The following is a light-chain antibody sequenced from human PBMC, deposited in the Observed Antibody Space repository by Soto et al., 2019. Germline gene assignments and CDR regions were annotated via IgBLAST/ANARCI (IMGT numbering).Light chain of an antibody. CDR3: GTWDGSLSAL. J-gene: IGLJ2*01. V-gene: IGLV1-51*01. Sequence: QSVLTQPPSVSAAPGQKVTISCSGSSSKFEDNYVSWYQQFPGTAPKLLIYDNSERPSGIPDRFSGSKSGTSATLDITGLQTGDEVDYYCGTWDGSLSALFGGGTKVTVL. CDR1: SSKFEDNY. CDR2: DNS.